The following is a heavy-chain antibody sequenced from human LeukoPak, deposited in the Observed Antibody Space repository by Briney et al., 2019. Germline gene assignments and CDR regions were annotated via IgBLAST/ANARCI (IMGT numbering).Heavy chain of an antibody. CDR2: INTYNGNT. CDR3: ATNYYDSSGYYSIDY. J-gene: IGHJ4*02. Sequence: ASVKVSCKASGYTFTRYGISWVRQAPGQGLEWMGYINTYNGNTDYAQKLQGRVTMTTDTSTSTAYMELRSLRSDDTALYYCATNYYDSSGYYSIDYWGQGTLVTVSS. CDR1: GYTFTRYG. D-gene: IGHD3-22*01. V-gene: IGHV1-18*01.